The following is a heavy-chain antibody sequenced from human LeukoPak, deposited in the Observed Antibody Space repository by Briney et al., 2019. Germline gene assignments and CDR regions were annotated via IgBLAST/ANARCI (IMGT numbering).Heavy chain of an antibody. J-gene: IGHJ4*02. CDR3: ASQYYYDSSGYPYVAY. D-gene: IGHD3-22*01. CDR1: GGSISSGGYS. Sequence: PSETLSLTCAVSGGSISSGGYSWSWIRQPPGKGLEWIGYIYHSGSTYYNPSLKSRVTISVDRSKNQFSLKLSSVTAADTAVYYCASQYYYDSSGYPYVAYWGQGTLVTVSS. CDR2: IYHSGST. V-gene: IGHV4-30-2*01.